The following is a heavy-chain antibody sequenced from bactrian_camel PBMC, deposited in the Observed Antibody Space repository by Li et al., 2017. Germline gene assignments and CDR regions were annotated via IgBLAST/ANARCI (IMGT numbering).Heavy chain of an antibody. CDR3: AKGRSRRSFYSGTYYPE. Sequence: HVQLVESGGGLVQPGGSLRLSCAASGFTFSNNWMHWVRQAPGKGLEWVSTIYTGDGRTKSADSVKGRFTMSRDNAKNMLYLQLDSTTIEDTAMYFCAKGRSRRSFYSGTYYPERGQGTQVTVS. CDR2: IYTGDGRT. J-gene: IGHJ4*01. CDR1: GFTFSNNW. D-gene: IGHD2*01. V-gene: IGHV3S1*01.